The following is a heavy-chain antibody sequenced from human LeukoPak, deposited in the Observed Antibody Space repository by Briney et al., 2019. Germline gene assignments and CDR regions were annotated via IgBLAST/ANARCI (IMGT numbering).Heavy chain of an antibody. V-gene: IGHV3-74*03. CDR2: IYSDGSSY. J-gene: IGHJ6*02. Sequence: TGGSLRLFCAASGFTFSSYWMHWVRQAPGKGLVWVSRIYSDGSSYTADSVKGRFSISRDNAKNSLYLQMNSLRAEDTAVCYCSRDQLGPAKYYYYYYGMDVWGQGTTVTVSS. CDR1: GFTFSSYW. D-gene: IGHD7-27*01. CDR3: SRDQLGPAKYYYYYYGMDV.